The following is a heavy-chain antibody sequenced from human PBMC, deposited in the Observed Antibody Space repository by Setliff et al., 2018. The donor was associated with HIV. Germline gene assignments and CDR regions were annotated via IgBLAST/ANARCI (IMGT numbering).Heavy chain of an antibody. CDR1: GFSLTTSGIR. J-gene: IGHJ4*02. V-gene: IGHV2-70*04. CDR3: ARTYGSASKLDY. CDR2: IGWEDDK. Sequence: LVNPTQTLTLTCTFSGFSLTTSGIRVTWVRQPPGKALEWLARIGWEDDKFYSTSLKTRLTISKDTSKNQVVLTMTNMGPLDTATYFCARTYGSASKLDYWGPGTLVTVSS. D-gene: IGHD3-10*01.